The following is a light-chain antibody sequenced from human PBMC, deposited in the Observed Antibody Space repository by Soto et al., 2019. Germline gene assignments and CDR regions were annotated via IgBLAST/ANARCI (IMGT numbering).Light chain of an antibody. CDR3: QQYGSSGT. V-gene: IGKV3-20*01. CDR2: GAS. Sequence: EIVLTQYPGTLSLSPGERSTLSCRASQSVSNNYLAWYQQKPGQAPRLLIYGASNRATGIPDRFSGSGSGTDFTLTISRLGPEDFAVYYCQQYGSSGTFGQGTKVDIK. CDR1: QSVSNNY. J-gene: IGKJ1*01.